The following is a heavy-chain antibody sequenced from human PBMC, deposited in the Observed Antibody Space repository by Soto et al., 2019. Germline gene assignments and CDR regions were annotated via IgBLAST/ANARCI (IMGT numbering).Heavy chain of an antibody. V-gene: IGHV4-34*01. CDR3: ARGRPRGYSYGYGDY. Sequence: SETLSLTCAVYGGSFSGYYWSWIRQPPGKGLEWIGEINHSGSTNYNPSLKSRVTISVDASKNQFSLKLSSVTAADTAVYYCARGRPRGYSYGYGDYWGQGTLVTVLL. D-gene: IGHD5-18*01. CDR2: INHSGST. CDR1: GGSFSGYY. J-gene: IGHJ4*02.